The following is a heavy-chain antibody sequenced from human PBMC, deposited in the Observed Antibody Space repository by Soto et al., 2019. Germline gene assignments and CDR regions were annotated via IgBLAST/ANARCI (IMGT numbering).Heavy chain of an antibody. J-gene: IGHJ4*02. V-gene: IGHV4-30-4*01. CDR3: AREIYDSSGYDY. Sequence: LSLTCTVSGGSISSGDYYWSWIRQPPGKGLEWIGYIYYSGSTYYNPSLKSRVTISVDTSKNQFSLKLSSVTAADTAVYYCAREIYDSSGYDYWGQGTLVTVYS. CDR1: GGSISSGDYY. D-gene: IGHD3-22*01. CDR2: IYYSGST.